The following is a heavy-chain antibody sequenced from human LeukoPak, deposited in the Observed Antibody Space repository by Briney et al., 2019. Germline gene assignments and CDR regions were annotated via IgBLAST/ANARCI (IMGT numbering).Heavy chain of an antibody. V-gene: IGHV3-23*01. CDR3: VKGRGGSPLYGMDV. J-gene: IGHJ6*02. D-gene: IGHD1-26*01. CDR2: ISGSGGTGT. Sequence: GGSLRLSCAASGVPFSSYAVRWVRQAPGEGVEWVSTISGSGGTGTYYADSGKGRFPISRDKSKSTLYLPMNSLRAEDTAVYYCVKGRGGSPLYGMDVWGQGTTVTVSS. CDR1: GVPFSSYA.